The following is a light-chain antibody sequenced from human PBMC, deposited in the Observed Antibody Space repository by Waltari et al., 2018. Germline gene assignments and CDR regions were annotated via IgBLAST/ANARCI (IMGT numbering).Light chain of an antibody. CDR1: SSDVGGYNY. CDR3: CSYAGSNSGV. V-gene: IGLV2-11*01. J-gene: IGLJ3*02. CDR2: EVS. Sequence: SSLTPPPSVSGSPGPPVPISCTGTSSDVGGYNYVSWYQHHPGKAPKLMMYEVSKRPSGVPDRFSGSKSGNTASLTISGLQAEDEADYYCCSYAGSNSGVFGGGTKLTVL.